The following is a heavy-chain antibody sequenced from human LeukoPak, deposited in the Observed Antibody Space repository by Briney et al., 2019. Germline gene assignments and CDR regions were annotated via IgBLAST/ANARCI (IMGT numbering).Heavy chain of an antibody. CDR1: GYTLTELS. Sequence: ASVKVSCKVSGYTLTELSMHWVRQAPGKGLEWMGGFDPEDGETIYAQKFQGRVTMTEDTSTDTAYMELSSLRSEDTAVYYCATGLLDYYDSSGYDYWGQGTLVTVFS. CDR2: FDPEDGET. J-gene: IGHJ4*02. D-gene: IGHD3-22*01. V-gene: IGHV1-24*01. CDR3: ATGLLDYYDSSGYDY.